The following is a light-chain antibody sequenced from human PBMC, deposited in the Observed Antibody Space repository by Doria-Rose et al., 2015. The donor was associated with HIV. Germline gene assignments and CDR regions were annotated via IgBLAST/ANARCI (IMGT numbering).Light chain of an antibody. CDR1: QSISAW. CDR3: QHYNSYFRTFT. Sequence: DIRVTQSPSTLSASVGDRVTITCRASQSISAWLAWYQQKPGKAPKLLNYKASSLERGVPSRFSGSGSGTEFTLTISSLQPDDFATYYCQHYNSYFRTFTFGPGTKVDVK. CDR2: KAS. V-gene: IGKV1-5*03. J-gene: IGKJ3*01.